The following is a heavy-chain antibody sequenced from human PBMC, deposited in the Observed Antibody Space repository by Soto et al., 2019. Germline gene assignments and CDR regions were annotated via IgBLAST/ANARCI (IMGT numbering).Heavy chain of an antibody. V-gene: IGHV1-2*04. D-gene: IGHD1-1*01. CDR1: GYSFTGYY. CDR3: ARMEELDAFAY. J-gene: IGHJ4*02. Sequence: ASVKVSCKASGYSFTGYYMHWVRQAPGQGLEWMGWINPNSGGTNYAQKFQGWVTMTRDTSISTAYMELSRLRSDDTAVYYCARMEELDAFAYWGQGTLVTVSS. CDR2: INPNSGGT.